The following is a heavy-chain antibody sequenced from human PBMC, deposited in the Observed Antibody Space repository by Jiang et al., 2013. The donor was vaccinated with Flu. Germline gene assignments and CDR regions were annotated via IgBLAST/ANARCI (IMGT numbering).Heavy chain of an antibody. D-gene: IGHD2/OR15-2a*01. CDR2: IYDTVTT. V-gene: IGHV4-59*01. CDR1: GASISSYY. CDR3: ARTRNYYYGLDV. J-gene: IGHJ6*04. Sequence: SLTCTVSGASISSYYWSWIRQPPGKGLEWIGYIYDTVTTNYNPSLKSRVTMSVDTSKNQFSLKLSSVTAADTAVYFYARTRNYYYGLDVWGNGTAVTVSS.